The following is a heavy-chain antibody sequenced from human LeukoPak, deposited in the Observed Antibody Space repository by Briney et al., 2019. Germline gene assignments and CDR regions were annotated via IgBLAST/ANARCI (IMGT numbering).Heavy chain of an antibody. Sequence: GRSLRLSCAASGFTFSSYAMHWVRQAPGKGLEWVAVISYDGSNKYYADSVKGRFTISRDNSKNTLYLQMNSLRVEDTAVYYCAKGPKLGDGFHCDSWGQGTLVTVSS. V-gene: IGHV3-30-3*01. J-gene: IGHJ4*02. CDR1: GFTFSSYA. CDR3: AKGPKLGDGFHCDS. D-gene: IGHD5-24*01. CDR2: ISYDGSNK.